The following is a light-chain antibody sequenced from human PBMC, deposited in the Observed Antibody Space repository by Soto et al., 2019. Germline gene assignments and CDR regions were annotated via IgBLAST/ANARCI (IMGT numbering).Light chain of an antibody. CDR1: RSIGSN. Sequence: EIVMTQSPATLSVSPGETATLSCRASRSIGSNLAWYQQKPGQPPRLLMYGASTRATGVPARFSGSGSGTEFTITISSLQSEDFAIYYCQQLDDWPLTFGGGTKADIK. CDR2: GAS. V-gene: IGKV3-15*01. CDR3: QQLDDWPLT. J-gene: IGKJ4*01.